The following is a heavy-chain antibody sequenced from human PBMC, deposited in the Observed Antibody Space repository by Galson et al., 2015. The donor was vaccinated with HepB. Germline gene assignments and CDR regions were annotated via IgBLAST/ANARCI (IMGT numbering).Heavy chain of an antibody. J-gene: IGHJ4*02. V-gene: IGHV3-23*01. CDR1: GSTFSSFP. D-gene: IGHD1-14*01. Sequence: SLRLSCAASGSTFSSFPMSWVRQAPGKGLEWVSSISGSGGGILYADSVKGRFTISRDNSKNTLYLQMRSLRAEDTAVYYCGKGGPYNSSPFHYWGQGTPVTVSS. CDR3: GKGGPYNSSPFHY. CDR2: ISGSGGGI.